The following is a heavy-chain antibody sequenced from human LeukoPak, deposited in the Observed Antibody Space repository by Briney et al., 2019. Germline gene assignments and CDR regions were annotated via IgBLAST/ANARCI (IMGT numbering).Heavy chain of an antibody. V-gene: IGHV3-7*01. CDR1: EFTFSNYW. CDR3: ARDRGGYCTSTSCQKPLDY. J-gene: IGHJ4*02. CDR2: IKQDGSEK. D-gene: IGHD2-2*01. Sequence: PGGSLRLSCAASEFTFSNYWMTWVRQAPGKGLEWVASIKQDGSEKYSVDSVKGRFTISRDNAKNSLYLQMNSLRVEDTAVYYCARDRGGYCTSTSCQKPLDYWGQGTLATVSS.